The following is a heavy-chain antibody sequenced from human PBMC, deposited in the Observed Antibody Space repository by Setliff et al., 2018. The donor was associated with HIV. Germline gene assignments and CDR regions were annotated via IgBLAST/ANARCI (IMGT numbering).Heavy chain of an antibody. CDR3: AKETPMGLEWSSPDPRNYNAYYYMDV. Sequence: LSCEASGFTFGSYTMSWVRQAPGKGLEWLSVIYSGSGATNYADSVKGRFTISRDNSKNMLYLQMNSLRVDDTAIYHCAKETPMGLEWSSPDPRNYNAYYYMDVWGEGTTVTVSS. J-gene: IGHJ6*03. CDR1: GFTFGSYT. CDR2: IYSGSGAT. D-gene: IGHD3-3*01. V-gene: IGHV3-23*03.